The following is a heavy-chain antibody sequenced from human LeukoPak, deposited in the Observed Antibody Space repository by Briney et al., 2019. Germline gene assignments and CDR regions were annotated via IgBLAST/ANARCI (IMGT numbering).Heavy chain of an antibody. CDR1: GGSTSSSSYY. CDR3: ASRRGYSYGYLAGSMLHY. CDR2: IYYSGST. V-gene: IGHV4-39*01. Sequence: PSETLSLTCTVSGGSTSSSSYYWGWIRQPPGKGLEWIGSIYYSGSTYYNPSLKSRVTISVDTSKNQFSLKLRSVTAADTAVYYCASRRGYSYGYLAGSMLHYWGQGTLVTVSS. J-gene: IGHJ4*02. D-gene: IGHD5-18*01.